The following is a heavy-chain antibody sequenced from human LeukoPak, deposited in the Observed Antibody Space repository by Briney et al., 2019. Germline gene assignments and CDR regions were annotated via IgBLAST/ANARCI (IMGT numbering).Heavy chain of an antibody. D-gene: IGHD5-18*01. CDR1: GFTLGDYP. CDR3: ARHDTAMATDYGMDV. J-gene: IGHJ6*02. CDR2: ISSRGSTI. V-gene: IGHV3-11*01. Sequence: GGSLRLSRTASGFTLGDYPMSWFRQAPGKGLEWVSYISSRGSTIYYADSVKGRFTISRDNAKNSLYLQMNSLRAEDTAVYYCARHDTAMATDYGMDVWGQGTTVTVSS.